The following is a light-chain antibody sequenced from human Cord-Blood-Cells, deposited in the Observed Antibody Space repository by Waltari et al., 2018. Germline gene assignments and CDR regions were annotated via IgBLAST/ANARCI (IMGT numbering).Light chain of an antibody. Sequence: AIRMTQSPSSFSASTGARVTNTCRASQGISSYLALYQQKPGKAPKLLIYAASTLQSGVPSRFSGSGSGTDFTLTISCLQSEDFATYYCQQYYSYPRTFGQGTKVEIK. CDR3: QQYYSYPRT. V-gene: IGKV1-8*01. J-gene: IGKJ1*01. CDR2: AAS. CDR1: QGISSY.